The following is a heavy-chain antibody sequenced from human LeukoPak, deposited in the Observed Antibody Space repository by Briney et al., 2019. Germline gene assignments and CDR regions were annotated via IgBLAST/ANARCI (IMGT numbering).Heavy chain of an antibody. CDR3: ARGGYSDYDYSFDY. CDR1: GFTFSSYW. Sequence: GGSLRPSCAASGFTFSSYWMHWVRQAPGKGLVWVSRIKSDGRSTSYADSVKGRFTISRDNAKNTLYLQMNSLRAEDTAVYYCARGGYSDYDYSFDYWGQGTLVTVSS. V-gene: IGHV3-74*01. CDR2: IKSDGRST. D-gene: IGHD5-12*01. J-gene: IGHJ4*02.